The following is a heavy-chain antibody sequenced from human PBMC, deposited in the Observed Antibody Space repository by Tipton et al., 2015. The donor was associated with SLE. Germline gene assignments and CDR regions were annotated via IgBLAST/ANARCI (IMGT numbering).Heavy chain of an antibody. Sequence: TLSLTCAVYGGSFSGYYWSWIRQPPGKGLEWIGEINHSGSTNYNPSLKSRVTISVDTSKNQFSLKLSSVTAADTAGYYCARGRGVAGYWYFDLWGRDTQVTVSS. D-gene: IGHD6-19*01. CDR1: GGSFSGYY. V-gene: IGHV4-34*01. J-gene: IGHJ2*01. CDR3: ARGRGVAGYWYFDL. CDR2: INHSGST.